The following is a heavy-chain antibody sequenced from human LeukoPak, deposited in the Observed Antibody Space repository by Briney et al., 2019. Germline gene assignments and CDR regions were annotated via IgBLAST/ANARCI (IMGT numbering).Heavy chain of an antibody. Sequence: GGSLRLSCAASEFTFSTYAMSWVRQAPGKGLEWVSSISGSGGSTYYADSVKGRFTISRDNSKNTLYLQMNSLRAEDTAVYYCAKARTPMTTVTIVLDYWGQGTLVTVSP. CDR2: ISGSGGST. J-gene: IGHJ4*02. CDR1: EFTFSTYA. D-gene: IGHD4-17*01. CDR3: AKARTPMTTVTIVLDY. V-gene: IGHV3-23*01.